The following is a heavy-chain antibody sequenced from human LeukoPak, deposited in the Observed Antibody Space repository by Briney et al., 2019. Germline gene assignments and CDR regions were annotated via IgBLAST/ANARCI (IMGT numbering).Heavy chain of an antibody. J-gene: IGHJ2*01. CDR1: GGTFSSYA. D-gene: IGHD1-26*01. Sequence: ASVNVSCKASGGTFSSYAISWVRQAPGQGLEWMGRIIPILGIANYAQKFQGRVTITADKSTSTAYMELSSLRSEDTAVYYCARGRRWDTSAFPRFYFDLWGRGTLVTVSS. CDR2: IIPILGIA. V-gene: IGHV1-69*04. CDR3: ARGRRWDTSAFPRFYFDL.